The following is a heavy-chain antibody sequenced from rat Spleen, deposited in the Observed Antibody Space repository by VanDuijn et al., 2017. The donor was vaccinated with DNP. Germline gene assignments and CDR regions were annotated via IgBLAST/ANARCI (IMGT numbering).Heavy chain of an antibody. CDR2: ISTSGGST. J-gene: IGHJ2*01. CDR1: GFTFSNYD. D-gene: IGHD5-1*01. CDR3: TTEGVFDY. Sequence: EVQLVESGGGLVQPGRSLKLSCAASGFTFSNYDMAWVRQAPTKGLEWVASISTSGGSTYYRDSVKGRFTVSRDNAKSTLYLQMDSLRSEDTATYYCTTEGVFDYWGQGVMVTVSS. V-gene: IGHV5-27*01.